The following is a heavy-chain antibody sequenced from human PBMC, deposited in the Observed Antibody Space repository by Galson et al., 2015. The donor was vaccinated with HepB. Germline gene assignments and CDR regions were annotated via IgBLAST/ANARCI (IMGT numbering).Heavy chain of an antibody. CDR3: ARSIARGGIGASDI. V-gene: IGHV3-72*01. CDR1: GLSFSDHY. D-gene: IGHD6-6*01. CDR2: TRNKARNHTT. Sequence: SLRLSCAASGLSFSDHYMDWVRQAPGKGLEWVGRTRNKARNHTTEYVASVKGRFTILRDDSKNSLDLQMNSLKTEDTAVYFCARSIARGGIGASDIWGQGTMVTVSS. J-gene: IGHJ3*02.